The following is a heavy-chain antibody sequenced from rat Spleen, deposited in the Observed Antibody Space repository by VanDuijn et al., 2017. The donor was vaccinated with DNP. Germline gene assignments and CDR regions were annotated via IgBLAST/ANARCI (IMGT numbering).Heavy chain of an antibody. CDR1: GFSLTNYA. D-gene: IGHD3-1*01. CDR3: ARHPDY. Sequence: QVQLKESGPGLVQPSQTLSLTCTVSGFSLTNYAVGWVRQPPGKGLEWIAAMSSGGTAYSTSLLKTRLRLSRDTSKSQVFLQMNSLQSEDTAMYFCARHPDYWGQGVMVTVSS. J-gene: IGHJ2*01. V-gene: IGHV2S12*01. CDR2: MSSGGTA.